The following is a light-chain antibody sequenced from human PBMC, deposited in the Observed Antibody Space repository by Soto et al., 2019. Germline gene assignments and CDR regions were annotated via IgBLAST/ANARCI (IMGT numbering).Light chain of an antibody. V-gene: IGKV1-39*01. CDR2: AAF. Sequence: DIQMTQSPSSLSASVGDRVTITCRASLRSSSYLDWDQQKPGKAPKLLIYAAFSLKSGVPARFSGSGSGTDFPLTIISLQPEDFATYSAQLRESTQYTFGHGTKLEIK. CDR1: LRSSSY. J-gene: IGKJ2*01. CDR3: QLRESTQYT.